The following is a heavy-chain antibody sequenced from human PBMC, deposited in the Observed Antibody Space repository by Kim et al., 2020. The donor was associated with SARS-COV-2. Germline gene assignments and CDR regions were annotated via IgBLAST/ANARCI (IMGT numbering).Heavy chain of an antibody. CDR1: GGSFSGYY. J-gene: IGHJ6*02. CDR3: ARGRGGTTVVTLGLGYYYYFVMDV. D-gene: IGHD4-17*01. Sequence: SQTLSLTCAVYGGSFSGYYWSWIRQPPGKGLEWIGEINHSGSTNYNPSLKSRGTISVDTSKNQFSLKLSSVTAADTAVYYCARGRGGTTVVTLGLGYYYYFVMDVWGQGTTVTVSS. V-gene: IGHV4-34*01. CDR2: INHSGST.